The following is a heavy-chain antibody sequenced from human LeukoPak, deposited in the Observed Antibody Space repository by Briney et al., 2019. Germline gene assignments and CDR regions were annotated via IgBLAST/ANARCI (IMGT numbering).Heavy chain of an antibody. CDR1: GGSFSGYY. Sequence: SETLSLTCAVYGGSFSGYYWSWIRQPPGKGLEWIGEINHSGSTNYNPSLKSRVTISVDTSKNQFSLELSSVTAADTAVYYCARVAVADYFDYWGQGTLVTVSS. CDR2: INHSGST. V-gene: IGHV4-34*01. CDR3: ARVAVADYFDY. D-gene: IGHD6-19*01. J-gene: IGHJ4*02.